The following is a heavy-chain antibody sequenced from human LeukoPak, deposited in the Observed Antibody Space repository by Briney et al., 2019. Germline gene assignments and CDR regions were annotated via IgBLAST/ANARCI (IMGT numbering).Heavy chain of an antibody. CDR3: ARVSDSGAFDI. D-gene: IGHD2-15*01. V-gene: IGHV1-46*01. Sequence: ASVKVSCKASGYTFGTHWMHWVRQAPGQGLEWMGIINPSGDFRSYAQKFKGRVTVTRDMSTRTVYVELSDLRPDDTAVYYCARVSDSGAFDIWGQGTMVTVSS. CDR1: GYTFGTHW. J-gene: IGHJ3*02. CDR2: INPSGDFR.